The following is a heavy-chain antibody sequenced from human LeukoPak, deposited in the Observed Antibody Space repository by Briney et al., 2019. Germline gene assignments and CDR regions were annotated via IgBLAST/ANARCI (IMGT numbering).Heavy chain of an antibody. CDR1: GGSISSYY. CDR3: ARRGDYEAFLDY. CDR2: IYYSGST. Sequence: SETLSLTCTVSGGSISSYYWSWIRQPPGKGLEWIGYIYYSGSTNYNPSLKSRVTISVDTSKNQFSLKLSSVTAADTAVYYCARRGDYEAFLDYWGQGTLVTVSS. V-gene: IGHV4-59*08. D-gene: IGHD4-17*01. J-gene: IGHJ4*02.